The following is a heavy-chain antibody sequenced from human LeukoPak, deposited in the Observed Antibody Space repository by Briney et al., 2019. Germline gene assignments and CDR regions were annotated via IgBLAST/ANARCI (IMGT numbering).Heavy chain of an antibody. D-gene: IGHD3-22*01. CDR1: GYTFTSYA. CDR2: INAGNGNT. J-gene: IGHJ3*01. V-gene: IGHV1-3*01. Sequence: ASVKVSCKASGYTFTSYAMHWVRQAPGQRLEWMGWINAGNGNTKYSQKFQGRVTITRDTSASTAYMELSSLRSEDTAVYYCARAGDYYDSSGSPLPDAFDVWGQGTMVTVSS. CDR3: ARAGDYYDSSGSPLPDAFDV.